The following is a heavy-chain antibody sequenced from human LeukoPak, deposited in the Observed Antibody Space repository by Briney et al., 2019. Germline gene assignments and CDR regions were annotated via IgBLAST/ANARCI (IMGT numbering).Heavy chain of an antibody. CDR3: ARDPGDYGDPDDAFDI. Sequence: ASVKVSCKASGYTFTSYAMNWVRQAPGRGLEWMGWINTNTGNPTYAQGFTGRFVFSLDTSVSTAYLQISSLKAEDTAVYYCARDPGDYGDPDDAFDIWGQGTMVTVSS. CDR1: GYTFTSYA. CDR2: INTNTGNP. V-gene: IGHV7-4-1*02. D-gene: IGHD4-17*01. J-gene: IGHJ3*02.